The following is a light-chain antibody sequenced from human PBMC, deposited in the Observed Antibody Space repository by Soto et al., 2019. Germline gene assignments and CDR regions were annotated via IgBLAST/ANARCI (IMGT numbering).Light chain of an antibody. CDR2: DVS. V-gene: IGKV1-5*01. J-gene: IGKJ1*01. CDR3: QQYDSYSWT. CDR1: QSVGNW. Sequence: DIQMTQSPSTLSASVGERVTITCRASQSVGNWLAWYQHKPGKAPKLLIYDVSSLESGLPSRFSGSGSGTEFILTISSLQPDDFATYYCQQYDSYSWTLGQGTKVDIK.